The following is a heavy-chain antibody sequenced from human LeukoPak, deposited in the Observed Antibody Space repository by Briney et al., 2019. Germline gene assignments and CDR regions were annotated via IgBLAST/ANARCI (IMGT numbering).Heavy chain of an antibody. CDR3: AKDTGYSGYDPGDY. V-gene: IGHV3-23*01. Sequence: GGSLRLSCAASGFTFSSYAMSWVRQAPGKGLEWVSAISGSGGSTYYADSVKGRFTISRDNSKNTLYLQMNGLRAEDTAVYYCAKDTGYSGYDPGDYWGQGTLVTVSS. D-gene: IGHD5-12*01. J-gene: IGHJ4*02. CDR1: GFTFSSYA. CDR2: ISGSGGST.